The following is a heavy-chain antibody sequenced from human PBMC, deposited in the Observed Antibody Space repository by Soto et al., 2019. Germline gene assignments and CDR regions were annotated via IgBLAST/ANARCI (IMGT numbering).Heavy chain of an antibody. V-gene: IGHV3-30*09. CDR3: AKDGDYDFWSGYSQGGDY. CDR2: ISFDGSSK. D-gene: IGHD3-3*01. CDR1: GFPFSSYT. J-gene: IGHJ4*02. Sequence: GGSLRLSCTASGFPFSSYTMHWLRRAPGKGLEWVGIISFDGSSKYYADWLKGRIVISRDNSKDSLYLQMDTLRPDDTAIYYCAKDGDYDFWSGYSQGGDYWGQGTLVTVSS.